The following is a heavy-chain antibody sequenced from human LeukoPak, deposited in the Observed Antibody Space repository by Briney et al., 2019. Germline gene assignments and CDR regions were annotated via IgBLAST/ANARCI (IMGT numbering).Heavy chain of an antibody. CDR1: GFTFSSYW. CDR3: ARALRAAAAYHFDY. D-gene: IGHD6-13*01. J-gene: IGHJ4*02. Sequence: PGGSLRLSCAASGFTFSSYWMSWVRQAPGKGLEWVSVIYSGGSTYYADSVKGRFTISRDNSKNTLYLQMNSLRAEDTAVYYCARALRAAAAYHFDYWGQGTLVTVSS. V-gene: IGHV3-53*01. CDR2: IYSGGST.